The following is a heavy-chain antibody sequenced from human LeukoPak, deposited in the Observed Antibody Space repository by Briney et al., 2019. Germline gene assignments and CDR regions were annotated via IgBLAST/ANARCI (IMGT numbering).Heavy chain of an antibody. Sequence: GGSLRLSCAASGFPFSSYVTGWVRHAPGEGLWWVSSITSTSDATFYAASVKGRFTISRDNSKNTLYLQMNSLRAEDTAVYYCAKVLKYQLPFFDYWGQGTLVTVSS. V-gene: IGHV3-23*01. D-gene: IGHD2-2*01. CDR1: GFPFSSYV. CDR2: ITSTSDAT. CDR3: AKVLKYQLPFFDY. J-gene: IGHJ4*02.